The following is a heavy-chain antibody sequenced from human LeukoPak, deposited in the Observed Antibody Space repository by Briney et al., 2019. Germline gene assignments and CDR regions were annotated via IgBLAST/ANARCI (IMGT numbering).Heavy chain of an antibody. Sequence: GGSLRLSCAASGFTFSSHWMHWVRQAPGKGLVWVSRINTDGSGTDYADSVKGRFTISRDNAKNTLYLQMNSLRAEDTAVYYCAKSPTFGGVIVSVGAHWGQGTLVTVSS. CDR2: INTDGSGT. J-gene: IGHJ4*02. CDR1: GFTFSSHW. V-gene: IGHV3-74*01. D-gene: IGHD3-16*02. CDR3: AKSPTFGGVIVSVGAH.